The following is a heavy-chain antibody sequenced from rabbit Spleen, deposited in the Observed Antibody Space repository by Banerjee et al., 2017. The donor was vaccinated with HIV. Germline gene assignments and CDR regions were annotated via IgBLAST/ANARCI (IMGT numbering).Heavy chain of an antibody. CDR3: ARGVDSSGDGFNL. D-gene: IGHD1-1*01. CDR1: GFSFSSSYW. J-gene: IGHJ4*01. CDR2: IYGGGSGST. V-gene: IGHV1S45*01. Sequence: QEQLVESGGGLVKPGASLTLTCTASGFSFSSSYWICWVRQAPGKGLEWIACIYGGGSGSTYYASWAKGRFTTSKTSSTAVSLQMTSLTVADTATYFCARGVDSSGDGFNLWGPGTLVTVS.